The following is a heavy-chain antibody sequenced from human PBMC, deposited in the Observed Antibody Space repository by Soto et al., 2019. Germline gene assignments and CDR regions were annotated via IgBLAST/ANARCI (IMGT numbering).Heavy chain of an antibody. CDR1: GGTFSSYA. Sequence: GASVKVSCKASGGTFSSYAISWVRQAPGQGLEWMGGIIPNFGTTNYAQKFQGRVTITADTSTSTAYMELRSLRSDDTAVYYCARDRIVLMVYARGPFDYWGQGTLVTVSS. CDR2: IIPNFGTT. J-gene: IGHJ4*02. CDR3: ARDRIVLMVYARGPFDY. D-gene: IGHD2-8*01. V-gene: IGHV1-69*06.